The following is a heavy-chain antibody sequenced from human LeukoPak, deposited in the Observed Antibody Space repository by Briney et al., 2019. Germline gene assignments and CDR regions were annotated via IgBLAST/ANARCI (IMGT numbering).Heavy chain of an antibody. CDR2: IYSSGST. Sequence: SETLSLTCTVSGGSISSYYWSWIRQPAGKGLEWIGRIYSSGSTNYNPSLKGRVPMSVDTPKNQFSLKLSSVTASHTAVSYLAGEGDGTQPPDYWGQGTLVTVSS. CDR3: AGEGDGTQPPDY. V-gene: IGHV4-4*07. D-gene: IGHD1-1*01. J-gene: IGHJ4*02. CDR1: GGSISSYY.